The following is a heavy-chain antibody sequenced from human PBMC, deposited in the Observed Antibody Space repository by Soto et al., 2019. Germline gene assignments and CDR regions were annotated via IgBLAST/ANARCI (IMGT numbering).Heavy chain of an antibody. V-gene: IGHV3-74*01. CDR2: INSDGSST. D-gene: IGHD4-17*01. Sequence: GGSLRLSCAASGFTFSSYWMHWVRQAPGKGLVWVSRINSDGSSTSYADSVKGRFTISRDNAKNTLYLQMNSLRAEDTAVYYCARRAVNDAFDIWGQGTMVTVSS. CDR1: GFTFSSYW. CDR3: ARRAVNDAFDI. J-gene: IGHJ3*02.